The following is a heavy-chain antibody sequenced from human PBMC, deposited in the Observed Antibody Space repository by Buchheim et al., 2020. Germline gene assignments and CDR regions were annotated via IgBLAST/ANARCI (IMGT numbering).Heavy chain of an antibody. J-gene: IGHJ5*01. CDR1: GFTFSTHG. Sequence: VQLVESGGGVVQPGRSLRLSCAASGFTFSTHGMSWVRQAPGKGLEWISAIRVDGETTNYADSVKGRFTISRDNSKNTVTLQMDILRADDTAVYYCAKDWGGGGSCYDFWGQGTL. CDR3: AKDWGGGGSCYDF. V-gene: IGHV3-23*04. D-gene: IGHD2-15*01. CDR2: IRVDGETT.